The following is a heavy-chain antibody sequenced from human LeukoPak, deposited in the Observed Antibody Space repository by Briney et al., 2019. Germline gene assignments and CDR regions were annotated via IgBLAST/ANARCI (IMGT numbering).Heavy chain of an antibody. CDR3: ARESREATIDY. J-gene: IGHJ4*02. D-gene: IGHD5-12*01. CDR1: GFTFSSYW. V-gene: IGHV3-7*01. CDR2: IKHDGSEK. Sequence: GGSLRLSCAASGFTFSSYWMTWVRQAPGKGLEWVANIKHDGSEKYYVDSVQGRFTISRDNAKNSLYLQMNSLRAEDTAVYYCARESREATIDYWGQGTLVTVSS.